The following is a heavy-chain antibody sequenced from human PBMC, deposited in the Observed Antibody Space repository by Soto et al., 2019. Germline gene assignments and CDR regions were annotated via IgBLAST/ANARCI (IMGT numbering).Heavy chain of an antibody. D-gene: IGHD3-22*01. V-gene: IGHV1-18*01. J-gene: IGHJ5*02. CDR1: GYTFTSYG. CDR2: ISAYNGNT. CDR3: ARVYDSSGDARPFGWFDT. Sequence: GASVKVSCKASGYTFTSYGISWVRQAPGQGLEWMGWISAYNGNTNYAQKLQGRVTMTTDTSTSTAYMELRSLRSDDTAVYYCARVYDSSGDARPFGWFDTWGKGTLVNVS.